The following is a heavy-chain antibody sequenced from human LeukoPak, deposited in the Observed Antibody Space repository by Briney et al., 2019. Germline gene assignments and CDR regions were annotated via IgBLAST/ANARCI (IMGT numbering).Heavy chain of an antibody. CDR2: INPNSGDT. J-gene: IGHJ5*02. V-gene: IGHV1-2*02. D-gene: IGHD3-10*01. CDR1: GYTFTGYW. Sequence: GASVKVSGKASGYTFTGYWMHWVRQAPGQGLEWMGWINPNSGDTNYGQKFQGRVTMTTDTSTSTAYMELRSLRFDDTAMYYCARDREDYDSGNLNWFDPWGQGTQVTVSS. CDR3: ARDREDYDSGNLNWFDP.